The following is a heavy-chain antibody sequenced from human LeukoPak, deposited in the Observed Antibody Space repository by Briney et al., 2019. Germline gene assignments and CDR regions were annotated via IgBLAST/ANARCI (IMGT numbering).Heavy chain of an antibody. CDR2: IYYSGST. CDR1: GGSISSYY. D-gene: IGHD2-8*02. J-gene: IGHJ4*02. Sequence: SETLSLTCTVSGGSISSYYWSWIRQPPGKGLEWIGYIYYSGSTNYNPSHKSRVSISADTSKNQFSLRLLSVTAADTAVYYCAKGDGGVTGFDYWGQGTLVTVSS. V-gene: IGHV4-59*01. CDR3: AKGDGGVTGFDY.